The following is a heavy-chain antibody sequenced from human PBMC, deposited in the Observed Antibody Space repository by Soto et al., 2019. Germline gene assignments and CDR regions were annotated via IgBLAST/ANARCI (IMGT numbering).Heavy chain of an antibody. J-gene: IGHJ6*02. CDR1: GFTFGDYA. CDR3: TLTGDSYYYGMDV. V-gene: IGHV3-49*03. CDR2: IRSKAYGGTT. D-gene: IGHD7-27*01. Sequence: PGGSLRLSCTASGFTFGDYAMSWFRQAPGKGLERVGFIRSKAYGGTTEYAASVKGRFTISRDDSKSIAYLQMNSLKTEDTAVYYCTLTGDSYYYGMDVWGQGTTVTVSS.